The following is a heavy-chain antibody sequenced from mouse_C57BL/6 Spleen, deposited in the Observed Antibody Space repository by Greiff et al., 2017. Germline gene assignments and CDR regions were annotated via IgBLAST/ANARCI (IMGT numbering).Heavy chain of an antibody. CDR3: TRGNYDYDSAY. CDR1: GYTFTDYE. J-gene: IGHJ3*01. CDR2: IDPETGGT. V-gene: IGHV1-15*01. Sequence: QVTLKVSGAELVRPGASVTLSCKASGYTFTDYEMHWVKQTPVHGLEWIGAIDPETGGTAYNQKFKGKAILTADKSSSTAYMELRSLTSEDSAVYYCTRGNYDYDSAYWGQGTLVTVSA. D-gene: IGHD2-4*01.